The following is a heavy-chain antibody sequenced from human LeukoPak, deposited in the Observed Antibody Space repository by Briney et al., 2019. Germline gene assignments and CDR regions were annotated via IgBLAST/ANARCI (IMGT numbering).Heavy chain of an antibody. CDR1: GFTVSSNY. Sequence: GGSLRLSCAASGFTVSSNYMSWVRQAPGKGLEWVSAISGSGGSTYYADSVKGRFTISRDNSKNTLYLQMNSLRAEDTAVYYCAKGAQEDIVVVVAANHAFDIWGQGTMVTVSS. J-gene: IGHJ3*02. CDR2: ISGSGGST. CDR3: AKGAQEDIVVVVAANHAFDI. D-gene: IGHD2-15*01. V-gene: IGHV3-23*01.